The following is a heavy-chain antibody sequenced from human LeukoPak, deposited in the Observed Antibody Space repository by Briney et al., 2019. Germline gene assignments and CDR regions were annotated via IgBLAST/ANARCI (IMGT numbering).Heavy chain of an antibody. CDR2: IIPILGIA. CDR1: GGTFSSYA. Sequence: SVKVSCKASGGTFSSYAISWVRQAPGQGLGWMGRIIPILGIANYAQKFQGRVTITADKSTSTAYMELSSLRSEDTAVYYCAREIGYCGGDCYRRHHYYFDYWGQGTLVTVSS. D-gene: IGHD2-21*02. V-gene: IGHV1-69*04. J-gene: IGHJ4*02. CDR3: AREIGYCGGDCYRRHHYYFDY.